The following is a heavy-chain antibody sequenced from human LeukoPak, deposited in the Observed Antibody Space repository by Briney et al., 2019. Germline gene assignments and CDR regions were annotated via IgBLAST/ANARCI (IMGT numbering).Heavy chain of an antibody. V-gene: IGHV1-8*01. CDR2: MNPNSGNT. D-gene: IGHD4-17*01. CDR1: GYTFTSYD. CDR3: ARARYGDYRFDY. J-gene: IGHJ4*02. Sequence: ASVKVSCKASGYTFTSYDFNWVRQATGQGLEWMGWMNPNSGNTGYAQKFQGRVTMTRNTSISTAYMELSSLRSEDTAVYYCARARYGDYRFDYWGQGTLVTVSS.